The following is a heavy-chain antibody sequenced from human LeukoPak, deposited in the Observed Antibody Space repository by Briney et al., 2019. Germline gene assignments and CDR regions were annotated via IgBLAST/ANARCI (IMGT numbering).Heavy chain of an antibody. V-gene: IGHV1-69*04. CDR1: GGTFSSYA. D-gene: IGHD6-6*01. J-gene: IGHJ6*02. CDR3: ARDSPGVAARPGYYYGMDA. CDR2: IIPILGIA. Sequence: SVKVSCKASGGTFSSYAISWVRQAPGQGLEWMGRIIPILGIANYAQKFQGRVTITADKSTSTAYMELSSLRSEDTAVYYCARDSPGVAARPGYYYGMDAWGQGTTVTVSS.